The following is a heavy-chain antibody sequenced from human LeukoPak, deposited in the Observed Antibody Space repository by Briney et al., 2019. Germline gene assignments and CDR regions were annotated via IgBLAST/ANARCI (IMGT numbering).Heavy chain of an antibody. D-gene: IGHD2-15*01. CDR3: ARSDIVVVVAPVDY. J-gene: IGHJ4*02. V-gene: IGHV3-21*01. CDR2: ISSSSSYI. CDR1: GSTFSSYS. Sequence: GGSLRLSCAASGSTFSSYSMNWVRQAPGKGLEWVSSISSSSSYIYYADSVKGRFTISRDNAKNSLYLQMNSLRAEDTAVYYCARSDIVVVVAPVDYWGQGTLVTVSS.